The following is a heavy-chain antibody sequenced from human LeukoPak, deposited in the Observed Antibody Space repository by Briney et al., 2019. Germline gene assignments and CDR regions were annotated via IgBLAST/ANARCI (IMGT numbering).Heavy chain of an antibody. Sequence: GGSLRLSCAASGFTFSSYAMSWVRQAPGKGPEWVSAISGSGGSTYYADSVKGRFTISRDNSKNTLYLQMNSLRAEDTAVYYCASRYCSGGSCYLDYWGQGTLVTVSS. D-gene: IGHD2-15*01. CDR2: ISGSGGST. CDR3: ASRYCSGGSCYLDY. J-gene: IGHJ4*02. V-gene: IGHV3-23*01. CDR1: GFTFSSYA.